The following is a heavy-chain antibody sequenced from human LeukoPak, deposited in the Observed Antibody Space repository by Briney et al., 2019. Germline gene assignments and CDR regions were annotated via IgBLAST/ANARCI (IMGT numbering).Heavy chain of an antibody. Sequence: GGSLRLSCAASGFTSSSYAMSWVRQAPGKGLEWVSAISGSGGSTYYADSVKGRFTISRDNSKNTLYLQMNSLRAEDTAVYYCAKVPLSGSGSPFAYWGQGTLVTVSS. V-gene: IGHV3-23*01. CDR1: GFTSSSYA. D-gene: IGHD1-26*01. CDR3: AKVPLSGSGSPFAY. J-gene: IGHJ4*02. CDR2: ISGSGGST.